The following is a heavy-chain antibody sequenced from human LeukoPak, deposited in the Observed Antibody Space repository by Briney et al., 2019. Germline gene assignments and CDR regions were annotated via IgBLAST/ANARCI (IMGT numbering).Heavy chain of an antibody. CDR3: ASVRGSPDY. CDR1: GGSISSSSYY. CDR2: IYNSGSA. Sequence: SETLSLTCTVSGGSISSSSYYWGWIRQPPGKGLGWIGSIYNSGSAYYNPALTSRVTIPVDTSKNPFSLKLSSVTAADTPVYYCASVRGSPDYWGQGTMVTVSS. V-gene: IGHV4-39*01. D-gene: IGHD1-26*01. J-gene: IGHJ4*02.